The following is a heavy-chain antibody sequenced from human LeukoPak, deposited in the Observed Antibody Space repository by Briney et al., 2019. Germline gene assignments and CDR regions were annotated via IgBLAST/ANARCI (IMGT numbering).Heavy chain of an antibody. V-gene: IGHV4-30-2*01. D-gene: IGHD1-7*01. CDR2: IYHSGST. CDR1: GGSISSGGYY. Sequence: SETLSLTCTVSGGSISSGGYYWSWIRQPPGKGLEWIGYIYHSGSTYYNPSLKSRVTISVDRSKNQFSLKLSSVTAADTAVCYCARDLRTNWNFDYYYMDVWGKGTTVTVSS. CDR3: ARDLRTNWNFDYYYMDV. J-gene: IGHJ6*03.